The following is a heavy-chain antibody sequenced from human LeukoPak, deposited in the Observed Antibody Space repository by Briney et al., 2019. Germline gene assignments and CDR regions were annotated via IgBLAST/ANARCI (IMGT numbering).Heavy chain of an antibody. Sequence: GGSLRLSCAASGFTFSTFAMIWVRQPPGKGLEWVSSIFPSGGEIHYADSVRGRFTISRDNSKSTLSLQMNCLRAEDTAIYYCATYRQVLLPFESWGQGTLVTVSS. V-gene: IGHV3-23*01. D-gene: IGHD2-8*02. CDR1: GFTFSTFA. CDR3: ATYRQVLLPFES. J-gene: IGHJ4*02. CDR2: IFPSGGEI.